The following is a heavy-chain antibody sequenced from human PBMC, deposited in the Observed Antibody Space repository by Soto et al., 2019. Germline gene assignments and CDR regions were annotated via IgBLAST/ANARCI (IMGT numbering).Heavy chain of an antibody. J-gene: IGHJ4*02. Sequence: SENLSLTCAVPGYSISTYNRWVWIRQPPGKGLEWIGYIYYTGTTYYNLSLKSRVSMSIDTATDQFSLNLGSVTAADTAVYYCAITSRLKPWHLDYWCQAILVTLSS. CDR3: AITSRLKPWHLDY. CDR2: IYYTGTT. CDR1: GYSISTYNR. V-gene: IGHV4-28*01.